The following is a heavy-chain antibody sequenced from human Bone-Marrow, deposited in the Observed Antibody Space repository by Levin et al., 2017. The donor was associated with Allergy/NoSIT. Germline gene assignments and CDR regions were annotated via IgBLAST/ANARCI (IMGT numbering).Heavy chain of an antibody. D-gene: IGHD1-1*01. V-gene: IGHV5-10-1*01. CDR2: IDPRDSYV. CDR3: TRHLIRQQPDF. CDR1: GYIFNNYW. J-gene: IGHJ4*02. Sequence: KVSCQASGYIFNNYWISWVRQMPGEGLEWMARIDPRDSYVSYSPSFQGHVTISIDKSISTAYLQWSSLKASDTAIYYCTRHLIRQQPDFWGQGTLVSVSS.